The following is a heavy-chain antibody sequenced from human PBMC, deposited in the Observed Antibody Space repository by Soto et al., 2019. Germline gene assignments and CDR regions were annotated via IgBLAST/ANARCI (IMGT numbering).Heavy chain of an antibody. V-gene: IGHV4-30-4*01. CDR2: IFYTGST. CDR1: GGPINSGDYF. CDR3: ARVKATLYRHYYLDF. Sequence: PSETLSLTCSVSGGPINSGDYFWSWIRQPPGKGLEWIGSIFYTGSTYYSPSLKSRASMSMNTSNNLFSLRLSYLTAADTPVYVCARVKATLYRHYYLDFWGQGTSVTVSS. J-gene: IGHJ4*02. D-gene: IGHD5-12*01.